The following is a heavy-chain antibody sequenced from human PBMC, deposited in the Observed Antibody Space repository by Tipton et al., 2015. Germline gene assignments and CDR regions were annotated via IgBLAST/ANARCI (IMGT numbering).Heavy chain of an antibody. D-gene: IGHD2-8*02. V-gene: IGHV3-74*02. CDR3: ARGGVSGGFDM. J-gene: IGHJ3*02. Sequence: QLVQSGGGVVQPGRSLRLSCEASGFTFSLYWMHWVRQVPGKGLVWVSRINSDGSVTDHADSVKGRFTISRDNAKNTLYLEMNSPRVEDSAVYYCARGGVSGGFDMWGQGTMVTVSS. CDR2: INSDGSVT. CDR1: GFTFSLYW.